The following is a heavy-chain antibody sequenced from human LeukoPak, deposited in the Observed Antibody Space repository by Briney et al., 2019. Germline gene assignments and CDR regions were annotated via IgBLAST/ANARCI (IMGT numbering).Heavy chain of an antibody. J-gene: IGHJ4*02. Sequence: SETLSLTCTVSGGSITSYYWSWIRQPPGKGLEWIGSIYHSGSTYYNPSLKSRVTISVDTSKNQFSLKLRSVTAADTAVYYCARVAHGGYPDYWGQGTLVTVSS. D-gene: IGHD5-12*01. V-gene: IGHV4-59*12. CDR1: GGSITSYY. CDR3: ARVAHGGYPDY. CDR2: IYHSGST.